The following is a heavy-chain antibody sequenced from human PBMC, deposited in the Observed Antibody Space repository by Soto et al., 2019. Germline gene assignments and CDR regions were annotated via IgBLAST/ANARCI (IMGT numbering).Heavy chain of an antibody. J-gene: IGHJ4*02. CDR3: ASTALGTHFDY. CDR1: GCTFSSYT. D-gene: IGHD1-1*01. CDR2: IIPILGIA. V-gene: IGHV1-69*02. Sequence: QVQLVQSGAEVKKPGSSVKVSCKASGCTFSSYTISWVRQAPGQGLEWMGRIIPILGIANYAQKFQDRVTITADKSTSTAYMELSSLRSEDTAVYYCASTALGTHFDYWGQGTLVTVSS.